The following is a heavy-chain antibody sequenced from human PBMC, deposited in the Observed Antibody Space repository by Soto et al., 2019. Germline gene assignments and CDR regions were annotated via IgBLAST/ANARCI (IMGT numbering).Heavy chain of an antibody. J-gene: IGHJ3*02. D-gene: IGHD3-22*01. CDR1: GYTLTSYA. V-gene: IGHV1-3*01. CDR2: INAGNGNT. CDR3: AAWEYDRDAFDI. Sequence: GASVKVSCKASGYTLTSYAMHWVRQAPGQRLEWMGWINAGNGNTKYSQKFQGRVTITRDTSASTAYMELSSLRSEDTAVYYCAAWEYDRDAFDIWGQGTMVTVSS.